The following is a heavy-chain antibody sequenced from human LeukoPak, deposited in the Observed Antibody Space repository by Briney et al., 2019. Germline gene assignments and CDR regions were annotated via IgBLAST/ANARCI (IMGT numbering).Heavy chain of an antibody. V-gene: IGHV4-59*01. J-gene: IGHJ6*03. CDR2: IYYSGST. CDR1: GGSISSYY. D-gene: IGHD2-2*01. CDR3: ASNRRYCSSTSCYYYYMDV. Sequence: SETLSLTCTVSGGSISSYYWSWIRRPPGKALEWIGYIYYSGSTNYNPSLKSRVTISVDTSKNQFSLKLSSVTAADTAVYYRASNRRYCSSTSCYYYYMDVWGKGTTVTVSS.